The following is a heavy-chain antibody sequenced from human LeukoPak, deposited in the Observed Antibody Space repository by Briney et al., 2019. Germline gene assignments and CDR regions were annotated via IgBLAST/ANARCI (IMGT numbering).Heavy chain of an antibody. V-gene: IGHV4-38-2*01. CDR1: GYSSSSGYY. D-gene: IGHD6-13*01. J-gene: IGHJ4*02. CDR3: ARISIAAAGYFDY. Sequence: PSETLSLTCAVSGYSSSSGYYWGWIRQPPGKGLEWIGSIYHSGSTYYNPSLKSRVTISVDTSKNQFSLKLSSVTAADTAVYYCARISIAAAGYFDYWGQGTLVTVSS. CDR2: IYHSGST.